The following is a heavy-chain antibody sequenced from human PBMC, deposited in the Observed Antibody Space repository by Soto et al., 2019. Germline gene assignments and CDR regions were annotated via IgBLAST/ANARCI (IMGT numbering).Heavy chain of an antibody. CDR2: IYYSGST. Sequence: SETLSLTCTVSGGSISSCGYYWSWIRQHPGKGLEWIGYIYYSGSTYYNPSLKSRVTISVDTSKNQFSLKLSSVTAADTAVYYCVSSLNWNYGFVPWGQGTLVTVSS. J-gene: IGHJ5*02. D-gene: IGHD1-7*01. V-gene: IGHV4-31*03. CDR1: GGSISSCGYY. CDR3: VSSLNWNYGFVP.